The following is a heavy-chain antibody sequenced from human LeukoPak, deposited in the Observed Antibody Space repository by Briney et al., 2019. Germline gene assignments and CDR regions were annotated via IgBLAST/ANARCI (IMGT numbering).Heavy chain of an antibody. D-gene: IGHD3-10*01. CDR3: ARDLPPRITMVRGVIIKSY. V-gene: IGHV4-39*02. Sequence: SETLSLTCTVSGGSISSSSYYWGWIRQPPGKGLEWIGSIYYSGSTYYNPSLKSRVTISVDTSKNQFSLKLSSVTAADTAVYYCARDLPPRITMVRGVIIKSYWGQGTLVTVSS. CDR2: IYYSGST. CDR1: GGSISSSSYY. J-gene: IGHJ4*02.